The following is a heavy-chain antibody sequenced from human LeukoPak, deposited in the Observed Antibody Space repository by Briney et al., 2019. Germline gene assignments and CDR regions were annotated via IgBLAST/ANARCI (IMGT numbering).Heavy chain of an antibody. V-gene: IGHV1-18*01. Sequence: ASVRVSCKAFGYTFTNYGISWVRQAPGQGLEWMGWISAYHGNTNYAQKLQGRVTMTTDTSMSTVYMELRSLRSDDTAVYYCARDTSPGYGDPPAWFDPWGQGTLVTVSS. CDR2: ISAYHGNT. J-gene: IGHJ5*02. CDR1: GYTFTNYG. D-gene: IGHD4-17*01. CDR3: ARDTSPGYGDPPAWFDP.